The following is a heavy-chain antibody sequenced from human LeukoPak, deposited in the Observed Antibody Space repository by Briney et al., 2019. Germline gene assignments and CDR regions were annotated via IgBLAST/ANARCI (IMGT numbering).Heavy chain of an antibody. J-gene: IGHJ6*04. CDR1: GFTFSSYE. V-gene: IGHV3-48*03. Sequence: WGSLRLSCAASGFTFSSYEMNWVRQAPGKGLEWVSYISSSGSTIYYADSVKGRFTISRDNAKNSLYLQMNSLRAEDTAVYYCAELGITMIGGVWGKGTTVTISS. CDR3: AELGITMIGGV. CDR2: ISSSGSTI. D-gene: IGHD3-10*02.